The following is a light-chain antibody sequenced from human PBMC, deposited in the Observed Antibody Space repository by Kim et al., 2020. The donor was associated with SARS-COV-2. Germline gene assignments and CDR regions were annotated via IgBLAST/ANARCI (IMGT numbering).Light chain of an antibody. CDR2: KAS. Sequence: DIQMTQSPSTLSASVGDRVTITCRASQSISSWLAWYQQKPGKAPKLLIYKASNLETGVPSRFSGSGYGTEFTITINSLQPDDFATYYCQQYDTYQTFGQGTKVDIK. CDR1: QSISSW. V-gene: IGKV1-5*03. CDR3: QQYDTYQT. J-gene: IGKJ1*01.